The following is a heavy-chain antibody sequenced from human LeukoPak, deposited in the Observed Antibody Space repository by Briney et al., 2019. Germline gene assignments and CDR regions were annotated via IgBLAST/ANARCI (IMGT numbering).Heavy chain of an antibody. V-gene: IGHV4-59*13. D-gene: IGHD6-19*01. CDR2: IYYSGST. Sequence: SETLSLTCAVSGGSSSLYYWSWIRQPPGKGLEWIGYIYYSGSTNYNPSLKSRVAISVDTSKNQFSLKLSSVTAADTAVYYCARDSSSGWNSFDYWGQGTLVTVSS. J-gene: IGHJ4*02. CDR3: ARDSSSGWNSFDY. CDR1: GGSSSLYY.